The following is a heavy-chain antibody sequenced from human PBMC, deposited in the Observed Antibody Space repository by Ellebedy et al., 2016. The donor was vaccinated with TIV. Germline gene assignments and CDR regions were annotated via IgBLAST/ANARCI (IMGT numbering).Heavy chain of an antibody. V-gene: IGHV3-30*04. D-gene: IGHD4-23*01. J-gene: IGHJ4*02. CDR2: IRSDGSNK. CDR3: ARDRWPYFFDC. CDR1: GFTFSNYA. Sequence: GESLKISCAASGFTFSNYALHWVRQAPGKGLEWVAFIRSDGSNKYYTDSVEGRFTISRDNSKNIVYLQTNSLRAEDTAVYYCARDRWPYFFDCWGQGTLVTVSS.